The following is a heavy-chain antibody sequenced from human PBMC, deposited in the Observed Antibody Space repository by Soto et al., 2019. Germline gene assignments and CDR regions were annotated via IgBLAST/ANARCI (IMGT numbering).Heavy chain of an antibody. CDR1: GGSISSGDYY. Sequence: QVQLQESGPGLVKPSQTLSLTCTVSGGSISSGDYYWSWIRQPPGKGLEWIGYIYDSGSTYYNPSLKSRVTISVDTSKIQFSLKLSSVTAAVTAVYHCARATIVLVPAAMVSHWFDPWGQGTLVTVSS. J-gene: IGHJ5*02. D-gene: IGHD2-2*01. CDR2: IYDSGST. V-gene: IGHV4-30-4*01. CDR3: ARATIVLVPAAMVSHWFDP.